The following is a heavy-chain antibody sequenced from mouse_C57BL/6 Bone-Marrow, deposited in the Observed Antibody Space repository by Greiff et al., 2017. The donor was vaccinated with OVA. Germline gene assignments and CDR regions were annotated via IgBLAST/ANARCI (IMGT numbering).Heavy chain of an antibody. V-gene: IGHV14-3*01. CDR2: IDPANGNT. Sequence: VQLQQSVAELVRPGASVKLSCTASGFNIKNTYMHWVKQRPEQGLEWIGRIDPANGNTKYAPKFQGKGTITADTSSNTAYRQLSSLTSEDTAIYYCARGGIQYYGSSYLWYFDVWGTGTTVTVSS. J-gene: IGHJ1*03. CDR3: ARGGIQYYGSSYLWYFDV. CDR1: GFNIKNTY. D-gene: IGHD1-1*01.